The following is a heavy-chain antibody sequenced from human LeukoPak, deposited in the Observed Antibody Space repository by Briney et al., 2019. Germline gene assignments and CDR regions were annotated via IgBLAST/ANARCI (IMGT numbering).Heavy chain of an antibody. V-gene: IGHV4-61*01. CDR3: ARDRGGARGAFDI. Sequence: SETLSLTCTVSGGSFSSGSYYWSWVRQPPGKGLEWIGYIYYSGSTNYNPSLKSRVTISVDTSKNQFSLKLSSVTAADTAVYYCARDRGGARGAFDIWGQGTMVTVSS. CDR2: IYYSGST. J-gene: IGHJ3*02. D-gene: IGHD2-15*01. CDR1: GGSFSSGSYY.